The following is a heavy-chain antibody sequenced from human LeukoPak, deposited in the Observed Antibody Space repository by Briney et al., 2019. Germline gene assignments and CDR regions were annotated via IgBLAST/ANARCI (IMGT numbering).Heavy chain of an antibody. J-gene: IGHJ6*03. CDR2: MNPNSGNT. CDR1: GYTFTRYD. Sequence: ASVKVSCKASGYTFTRYDINWVRQATGQGLEGMGWMNPNSGNTGYAQKFQGRVTITRNNSISTAYMELSSLRSEDTAMYYCARGYGYQLLDYYMDVWGKGTTVTVSS. V-gene: IGHV1-8*03. CDR3: ARGYGYQLLDYYMDV. D-gene: IGHD2-2*01.